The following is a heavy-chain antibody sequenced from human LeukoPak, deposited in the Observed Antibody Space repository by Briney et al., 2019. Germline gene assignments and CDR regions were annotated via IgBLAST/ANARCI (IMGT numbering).Heavy chain of an antibody. Sequence: ASVKVSCKASGDTFTDQYIQWMRQAPGQGLEWMGWISPKSGGTKYAQKFQGRVTMTRDTSISTAYMELSRLRSDDTAVYYCARGEYSSSSGVYYYYMDVWGKGTTVTVSS. D-gene: IGHD6-6*01. J-gene: IGHJ6*03. CDR1: GDTFTDQY. CDR2: ISPKSGGT. CDR3: ARGEYSSSSGVYYYYMDV. V-gene: IGHV1-2*02.